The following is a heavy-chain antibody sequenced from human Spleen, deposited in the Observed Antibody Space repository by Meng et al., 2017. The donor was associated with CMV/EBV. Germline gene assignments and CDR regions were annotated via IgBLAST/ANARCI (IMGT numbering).Heavy chain of an antibody. CDR2: IWYDGSKK. Sequence: GESLKISCAASGFTFSRSGMHWVRQAPGKGLEWVAFIWYDGSKKYYADSVKGRFTISRDNTKNTLYLQMDSLRAEDTAVYYCARATLRLLEPWGQGTLVTVSS. CDR1: GFTFSRSG. CDR3: ARATLRLLEP. V-gene: IGHV3-33*01. J-gene: IGHJ1*01. D-gene: IGHD3-3*01.